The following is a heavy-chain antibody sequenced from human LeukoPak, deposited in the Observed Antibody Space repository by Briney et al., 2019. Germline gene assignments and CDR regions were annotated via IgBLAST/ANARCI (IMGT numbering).Heavy chain of an antibody. Sequence: GGSLRLSCAPSGFPFSRYTMNWVRQAPGKGLEWVSSITTSSSYIYYADSVKGRFTISRDNAKSSLFLQLDSLRVEDTAVYFCATKAVATYYFASWGQGTLVTVSS. CDR2: ITTSSSYI. D-gene: IGHD1-1*01. CDR3: ATKAVATYYFAS. J-gene: IGHJ4*02. CDR1: GFPFSRYT. V-gene: IGHV3-21*01.